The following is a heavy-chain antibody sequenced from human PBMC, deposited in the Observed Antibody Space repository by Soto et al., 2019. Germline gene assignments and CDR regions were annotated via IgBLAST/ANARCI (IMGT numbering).Heavy chain of an antibody. V-gene: IGHV5-51*01. CDR2: IYPGDSDT. CDR1: GYIFTSYW. J-gene: IGHJ4*02. D-gene: IGHD6-13*01. Sequence: GESLKISCKGSGYIFTSYWIGCVLQVPGKGLEWMGIIYPGDSDTRYSPSFQGQVTISADKSISTAYLQWSSLKASDTAMYYCARLVRQQDNYFDYWGQGTLVTVSS. CDR3: ARLVRQQDNYFDY.